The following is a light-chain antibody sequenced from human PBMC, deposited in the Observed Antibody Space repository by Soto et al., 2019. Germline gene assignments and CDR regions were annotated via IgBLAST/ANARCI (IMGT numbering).Light chain of an antibody. CDR3: QQYGSSRWT. Sequence: IVLTHSPGTLSLSPWERATLSCRASQSVSSSYLAWYQQKPGQAPRLLIYGASSRATGIPDRFSGSGSGTDFTLTISRLEPEDFAVYYCQQYGSSRWTFGQGTKVDIK. V-gene: IGKV3-20*01. CDR1: QSVSSSY. J-gene: IGKJ1*01. CDR2: GAS.